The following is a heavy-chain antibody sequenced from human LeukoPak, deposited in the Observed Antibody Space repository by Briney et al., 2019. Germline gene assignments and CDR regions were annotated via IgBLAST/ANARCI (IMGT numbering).Heavy chain of an antibody. V-gene: IGHV1-69*04. J-gene: IGHJ5*02. CDR1: GGTFSSYA. CDR2: IIPILGIA. Sequence: SVKVSCKASGGTFSSYAISWVRQAPGQGLEWMGRIIPILGIANYAQKFQGRVTITADKSTSTAYMELSSLRSEDTAVYYCARDRYSYVATPNWFDPWGQGTLVTVSS. D-gene: IGHD5-18*01. CDR3: ARDRYSYVATPNWFDP.